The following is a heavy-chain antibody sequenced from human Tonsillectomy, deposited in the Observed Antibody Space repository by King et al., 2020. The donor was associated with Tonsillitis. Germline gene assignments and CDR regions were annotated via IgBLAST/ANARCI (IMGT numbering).Heavy chain of an antibody. J-gene: IGHJ5*02. CDR1: GFTFSNYN. CDR3: ARAVVVAARPGWFDP. D-gene: IGHD2-15*01. Sequence: VQLVESGGGLAQPGGSLRLSCAASGFTFSNYNMNWVRQAPGKGLEWVSYISSSSSTIYYADSVKGRFTISRDNAKNSLYLQMNSLRDEDTAVYYCARAVVVAARPGWFDPWGQGTLVTVSS. CDR2: ISSSSSTI. V-gene: IGHV3-48*02.